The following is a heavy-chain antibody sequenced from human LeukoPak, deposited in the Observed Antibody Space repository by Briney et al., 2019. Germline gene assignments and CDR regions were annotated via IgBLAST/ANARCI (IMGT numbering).Heavy chain of an antibody. D-gene: IGHD6-13*01. Sequence: GGSLRLSCATSGFIFSTYALSWVRQAPGKGLEWASSISGSGGSTCHADSVKGRFTISRDSSKNTLYLQMNSLRAEDTAIYYCARVIRAAPGKGYFDYWGQGTLVTVSS. CDR3: ARVIRAAPGKGYFDY. CDR2: ISGSGGST. V-gene: IGHV3-23*01. CDR1: GFIFSTYA. J-gene: IGHJ4*02.